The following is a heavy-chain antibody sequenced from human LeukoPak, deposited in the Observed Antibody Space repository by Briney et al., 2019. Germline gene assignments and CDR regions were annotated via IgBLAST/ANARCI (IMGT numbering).Heavy chain of an antibody. V-gene: IGHV4-38-2*02. D-gene: IGHD3-10*01. Sequence: SETLSLTCTVSVYSISSGYYWGWIRQPPGKGLEWIGSIYHSGSTYYNPSLKSRVTISVDTSKNQFSLKLSSVTAADTAVYYCARDPSGGVLPWFGELLSAGVYYFDYWGQGTLVTVSS. CDR1: VYSISSGYY. J-gene: IGHJ4*02. CDR2: IYHSGST. CDR3: ARDPSGGVLPWFGELLSAGVYYFDY.